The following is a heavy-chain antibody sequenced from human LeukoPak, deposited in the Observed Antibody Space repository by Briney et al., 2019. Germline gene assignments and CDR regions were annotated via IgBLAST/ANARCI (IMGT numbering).Heavy chain of an antibody. D-gene: IGHD2-2*01. V-gene: IGHV4-34*01. CDR1: GGSFSGCY. J-gene: IGHJ6*02. CDR3: ARDIVVPAARGGPYYYYGMDV. CDR2: INHSGST. Sequence: SETLSLTCAVYGGSFSGCYWSWIRQPPGKGLEWIGEINHSGSTNYNPSLKSRVTISVDTSKNQFSVKLSSVTAADTAVYYCARDIVVPAARGGPYYYYGMDVWGQGTTVTVSS.